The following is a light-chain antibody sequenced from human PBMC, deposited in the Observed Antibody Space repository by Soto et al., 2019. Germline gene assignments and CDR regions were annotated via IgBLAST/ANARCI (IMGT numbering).Light chain of an antibody. CDR1: QSITTF. V-gene: IGKV1-5*01. CDR2: DAS. J-gene: IGKJ4*01. Sequence: DIQMYQSPSTLSASIGDRVTITCRASQSITTFLAWYQQKPGKAPQILIYDASKLEPGVPSRLSGGGSGTEFTLTISSLQPDDFATYYCQQYSSYPLTFGGVSKV. CDR3: QQYSSYPLT.